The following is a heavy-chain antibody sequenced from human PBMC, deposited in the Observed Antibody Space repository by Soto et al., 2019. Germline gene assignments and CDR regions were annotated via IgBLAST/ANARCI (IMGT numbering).Heavy chain of an antibody. CDR2: IYPSDSTA. CDR3: ARRNVANYFEP. CDR1: GYTFANYW. D-gene: IGHD1-7*01. V-gene: IGHV5-51*01. J-gene: IGHJ5*02. Sequence: VESLKISCQSSGYTFANYWIVWVRQMPGKGLEWMGIIYPSDSTAKYSPSVQGQVTMSVDKSISTAYLQWSSLKASDAAVYYWARRNVANYFEPWGQGTLVTVSS.